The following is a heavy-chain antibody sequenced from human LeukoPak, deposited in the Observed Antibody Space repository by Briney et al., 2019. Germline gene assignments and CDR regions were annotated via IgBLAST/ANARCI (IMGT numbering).Heavy chain of an antibody. Sequence: GASVKVSCKASGGTFSSYAISWVRQAPGQGLEWMGRIIPILGIANYAQKFQGRVTITADKSTSTAYMELSSLRSEDTAVYYCAREVRSSGYYPMWFDPWGQGTLVTVSS. D-gene: IGHD3-22*01. CDR2: IIPILGIA. J-gene: IGHJ5*02. V-gene: IGHV1-69*04. CDR3: AREVRSSGYYPMWFDP. CDR1: GGTFSSYA.